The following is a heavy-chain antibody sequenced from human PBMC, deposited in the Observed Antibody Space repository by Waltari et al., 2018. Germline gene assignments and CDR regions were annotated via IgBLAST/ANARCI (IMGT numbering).Heavy chain of an antibody. J-gene: IGHJ4*02. D-gene: IGHD6-19*01. V-gene: IGHV3-NL1*01. CDR3: ARENSVAGARAFDY. Sequence: QVQLVESGGGVVQPGTSLRLSCAASGFTFSSYSMHWVRQAPGKGLEWVSVFYSAGRTNYADSVKGRFTISRDNSKNTLSLQMNSLRTEDTAVYYCARENSVAGARAFDYWGQGLLVTVSS. CDR1: GFTFSSYS. CDR2: FYSAGRT.